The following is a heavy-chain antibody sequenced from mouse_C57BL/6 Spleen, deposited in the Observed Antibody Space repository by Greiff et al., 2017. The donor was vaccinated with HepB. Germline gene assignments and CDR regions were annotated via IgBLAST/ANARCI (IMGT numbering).Heavy chain of an antibody. V-gene: IGHV1-55*01. CDR3: ARKWDVAWFAY. CDR1: GYTFTSYW. J-gene: IGHJ3*01. CDR2: IYPGSGST. Sequence: QVQLQQPGAELVKPGASVKMSCKASGYTFTSYWITWVKQRPGQGLAWIGDIYPGSGSTTYNEKFKSKATLTVDTSSSTAYMQLSSLTSEDSAVYYCARKWDVAWFAYWGQGTLVTVSA. D-gene: IGHD1-3*01.